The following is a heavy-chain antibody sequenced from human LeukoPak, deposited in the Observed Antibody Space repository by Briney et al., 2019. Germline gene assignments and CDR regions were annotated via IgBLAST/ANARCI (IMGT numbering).Heavy chain of an antibody. D-gene: IGHD3-3*01. J-gene: IGHJ5*02. V-gene: IGHV4-39*01. CDR1: GGSISSSSYY. CDR2: IYYSGST. CDR3: ARTYYDFWSGSSRAADWFDP. Sequence: NPSETLSLTCTVSGGSISSSSYYWGWIRQPPGKGLEWIGSIYYSGSTYYNPSLKSRVTISVDTSKNQFSLKLSSVTAADTAVYYCARTYYDFWSGSSRAADWFDPWGQGTLVTVSS.